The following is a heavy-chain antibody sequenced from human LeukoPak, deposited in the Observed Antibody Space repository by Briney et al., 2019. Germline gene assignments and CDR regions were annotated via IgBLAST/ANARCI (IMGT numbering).Heavy chain of an antibody. D-gene: IGHD4-23*01. CDR1: GYTFTSYG. V-gene: IGHV1-18*01. Sequence: GASVTVSCKASGYTFTSYGISWVRQAPGQGLEWMGWISAYNGDTNYAQRLQDRVTMTTDTSTSTAYMELRSLRSDDTAVYYCARQGYGGHSRGAADYWGQGTLVTVSS. CDR3: ARQGYGGHSRGAADY. J-gene: IGHJ4*02. CDR2: ISAYNGDT.